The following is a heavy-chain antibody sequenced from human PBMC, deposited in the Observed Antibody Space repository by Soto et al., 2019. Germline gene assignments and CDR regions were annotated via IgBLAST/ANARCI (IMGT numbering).Heavy chain of an antibody. J-gene: IGHJ3*02. CDR3: AREVGATGFAFDI. D-gene: IGHD1-26*01. Sequence: PSETLSLTCTVSGGSISSYYWSWIRQPPGKGLEWIGYIYYSGSTNYNPSLKSRVTISVDTSKNQFSLKLSSVTAADTAVYYCAREVGATGFAFDIWGQGTMVTVS. V-gene: IGHV4-59*01. CDR1: GGSISSYY. CDR2: IYYSGST.